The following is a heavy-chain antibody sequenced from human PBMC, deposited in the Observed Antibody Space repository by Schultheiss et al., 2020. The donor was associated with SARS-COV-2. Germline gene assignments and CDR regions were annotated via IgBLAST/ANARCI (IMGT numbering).Heavy chain of an antibody. V-gene: IGHV3-30*01. CDR1: GFTFSSYA. CDR2: ISYDGSNK. Sequence: GGSLRLSCAASGFTFSSYAMHWVRQAPGKGLEWVAVISYDGSNKYYADSVKGRFTISRDNSKNTLYLQMNSLRAEDTAVYYCARETYSYGLATYYFDYWGQGTLVTVSS. D-gene: IGHD5-18*01. J-gene: IGHJ4*02. CDR3: ARETYSYGLATYYFDY.